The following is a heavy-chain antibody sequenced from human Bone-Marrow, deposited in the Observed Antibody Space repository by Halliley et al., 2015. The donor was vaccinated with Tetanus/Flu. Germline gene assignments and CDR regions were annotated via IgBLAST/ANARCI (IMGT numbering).Heavy chain of an antibody. CDR1: GFPFFGYT. Sequence: SLRLSCEASGFPFFGYTMNWVRQAPGKGLEWVSSISSSGSHIYYADSVKGRFTISRDNGKNSLFLQMSRLRVDDTALYYCAKDGEGWFFDLWGRGTLVTV. J-gene: IGHJ2*01. CDR3: AKDGEGWFFDL. CDR2: ISSSGSHI. V-gene: IGHV3-21*01. D-gene: IGHD3-10*01.